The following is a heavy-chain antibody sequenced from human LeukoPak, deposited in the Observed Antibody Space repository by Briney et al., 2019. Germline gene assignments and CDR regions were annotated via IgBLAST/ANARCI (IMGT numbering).Heavy chain of an antibody. CDR2: IGSSGGST. J-gene: IGHJ1*01. Sequence: GGSLRLSCAASGFTFSSYDMSWVRQAPGKGLEWVSVIGSSGGSTYYADSVKGRFTISRDNSKNTLCLQMNSLRAEDTAVYYCAKMEVVTADDKYFQYWGQGTLVTVSS. CDR1: GFTFSSYD. CDR3: AKMEVVTADDKYFQY. V-gene: IGHV3-23*01. D-gene: IGHD2-21*02.